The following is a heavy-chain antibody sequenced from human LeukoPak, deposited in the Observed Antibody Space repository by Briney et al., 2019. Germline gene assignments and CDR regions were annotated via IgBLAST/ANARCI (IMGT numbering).Heavy chain of an antibody. J-gene: IGHJ5*02. CDR1: GGSISSYY. CDR3: ARIYHLTEGYYYDSSGYHPKWGWFDP. V-gene: IGHV4-59*01. Sequence: SETLSLTCTVSGGSISSYYWSWIRQPPGKGLEWIGYIYYSGSTNYNPSLKSRVTISVDTSKNQFSLKLSSVTAADTAVYYCARIYHLTEGYYYDSSGYHPKWGWFDPWGQGTLVTVSS. D-gene: IGHD3-22*01. CDR2: IYYSGST.